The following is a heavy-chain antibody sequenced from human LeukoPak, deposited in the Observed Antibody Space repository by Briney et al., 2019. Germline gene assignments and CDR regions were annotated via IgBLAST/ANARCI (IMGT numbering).Heavy chain of an antibody. D-gene: IGHD6-13*01. J-gene: IGHJ5*02. Sequence: SETLSLTCAVSGGSISSGGYSWSWIRQPPGKGLEWIGYIYHSGSTYYNPSLKSRVTISVDTSKNQFSLKLSSVTAADTAVYYCARGLGYSSTRFDPWGQGTLVTVSS. V-gene: IGHV4-30-2*01. CDR2: IYHSGST. CDR1: GGSISSGGYS. CDR3: ARGLGYSSTRFDP.